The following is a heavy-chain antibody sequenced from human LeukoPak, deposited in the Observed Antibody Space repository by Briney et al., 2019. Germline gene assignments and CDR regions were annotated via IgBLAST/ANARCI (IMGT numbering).Heavy chain of an antibody. J-gene: IGHJ6*02. Sequence: GGSLRLSCEASGFTLSSHWMSWVRQAPGKGLEWVAHINQDESEKSYVDSAKGRFTISRDNGKNSLYPQMSSLRVEDTGVYHCARGHYGLDVWGQGTTFTVSS. CDR2: INQDESEK. CDR1: GFTLSSHW. V-gene: IGHV3-7*03. CDR3: ARGHYGLDV.